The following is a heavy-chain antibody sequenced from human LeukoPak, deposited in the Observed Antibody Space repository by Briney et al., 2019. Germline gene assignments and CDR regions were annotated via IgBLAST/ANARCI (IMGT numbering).Heavy chain of an antibody. CDR1: GGSFSGYY. J-gene: IGHJ4*02. Sequence: SETLSLTCAVYGGSFSGYYWSWIRQPPGKGLEWIGEINHSGSTNYNPSLKSRVTISVDTSKNQFSLKLSSVTAADTAVYYCAGGVPAGPAAPAYYFDYWGQGTLVTVSS. D-gene: IGHD2-2*01. V-gene: IGHV4-34*01. CDR2: INHSGST. CDR3: AGGVPAGPAAPAYYFDY.